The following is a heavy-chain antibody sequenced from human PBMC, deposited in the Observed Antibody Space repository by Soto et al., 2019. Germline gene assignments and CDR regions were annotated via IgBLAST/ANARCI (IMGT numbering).Heavy chain of an antibody. CDR2: IYYSGST. J-gene: IGHJ6*02. V-gene: IGHV4-61*01. CDR3: AREPFPYCTNGVCYALTDV. D-gene: IGHD2-8*01. Sequence: WETLSLTCTVSGGSVRSGSYYWSWIRQPPGKGLEWIGYIYYSGSTNYNPSLKSRVTISVDASKNQFSLKLSSVTAADTAVYYCAREPFPYCTNGVCYALTDVWGQGTTVTVSS. CDR1: GGSVRSGSYY.